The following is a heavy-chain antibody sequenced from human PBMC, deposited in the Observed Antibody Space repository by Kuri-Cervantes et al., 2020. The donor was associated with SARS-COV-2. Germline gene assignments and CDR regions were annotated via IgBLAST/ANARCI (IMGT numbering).Heavy chain of an antibody. CDR3: AREGRQSYYYDSSGYPH. J-gene: IGHJ4*02. CDR2: INTNTGNP. D-gene: IGHD3-22*01. V-gene: IGHV7-4-1*02. CDR1: GYTFTSYA. Sequence: ASVKVSCKASGYTFTSYAITWVRQAPGQGLEWMGWINTNTGNPTSAQGFTGRFVFSLDTSVSTAYLQISSLKAGDTAVYYCAREGRQSYYYDSSGYPHWGQGTLVTVSS.